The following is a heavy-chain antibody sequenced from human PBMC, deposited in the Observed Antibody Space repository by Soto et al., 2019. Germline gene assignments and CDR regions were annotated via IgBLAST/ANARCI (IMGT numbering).Heavy chain of an antibody. Sequence: QVQLVESGGGVVQPGRSLRLCRAASGFTFSSYGMHWVRQAPGKGLEWVAVIWYDGSNKYYADSVKGRFTISRDNSKNTMYLQMNSLRAEDTAVYYCARAKEFPVAGLDYWGQGTLVTVSS. V-gene: IGHV3-33*01. J-gene: IGHJ4*02. CDR2: IWYDGSNK. CDR3: ARAKEFPVAGLDY. CDR1: GFTFSSYG. D-gene: IGHD6-19*01.